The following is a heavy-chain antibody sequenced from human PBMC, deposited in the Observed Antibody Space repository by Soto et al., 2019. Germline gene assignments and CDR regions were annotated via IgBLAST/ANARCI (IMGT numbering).Heavy chain of an antibody. Sequence: QIQLLQSGAEVKKPGASVKVTCKASGYTFRNFGISWVRQAPGQGLEWMGWISAYNANANYAQKLQGSLTMTADTSTSTAYMELSSLRSDDTAVYYCARENSYFDYWGQGTLVTVSS. CDR2: ISAYNANA. V-gene: IGHV1-18*01. J-gene: IGHJ4*02. CDR3: ARENSYFDY. CDR1: GYTFRNFG.